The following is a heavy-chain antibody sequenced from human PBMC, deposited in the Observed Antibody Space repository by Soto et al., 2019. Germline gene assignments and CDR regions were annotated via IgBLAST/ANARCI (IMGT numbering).Heavy chain of an antibody. CDR3: ATCLRNTMCSTDY. CDR1: GFTFSSYA. D-gene: IGHD2-2*01. V-gene: IGHV3-23*01. CDR2: IRGSGGST. J-gene: IGHJ4*02. Sequence: MRLSCAASGFTFSSYAVSWVRQAPGKGLEWVSSIRGSGGSTYYADTVKGRLTISRDNSKNTLYLRMNSLRAEDTAVYYCATCLRNTMCSTDYWGQGTLVTVSS.